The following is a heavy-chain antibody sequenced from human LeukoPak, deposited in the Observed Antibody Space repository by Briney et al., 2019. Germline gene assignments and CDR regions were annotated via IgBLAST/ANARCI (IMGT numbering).Heavy chain of an antibody. CDR2: IGASGDTT. J-gene: IGHJ4*02. D-gene: IGHD3-16*01. CDR1: GFTFTSYP. Sequence: PGGSLRLSCAASGFTFTSYPMNWVRQAPGKGLEWVSTIGASGDTTYYADSVEGRFTVSRDNSKNTLFLQMNSLRAEDTAVYYCAKYRLGTRSPFDFWGQGTLVTVSS. V-gene: IGHV3-23*01. CDR3: AKYRLGTRSPFDF.